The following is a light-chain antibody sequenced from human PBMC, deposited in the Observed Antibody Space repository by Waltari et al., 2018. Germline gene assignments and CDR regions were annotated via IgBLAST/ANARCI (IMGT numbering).Light chain of an antibody. CDR3: AAWDDVLSGVV. Sequence: QPVLIQPPSASGTPGPRVTISCSGSSSNIGSHSVYWYQQVPGPAPKLLMYRDNWRPSGVPDRFSGSKSGTSASLAISGVRSEDEADYHCAAWDDVLSGVVFGGGTKLIVL. CDR1: SSNIGSHS. V-gene: IGLV1-47*01. CDR2: RDN. J-gene: IGLJ2*01.